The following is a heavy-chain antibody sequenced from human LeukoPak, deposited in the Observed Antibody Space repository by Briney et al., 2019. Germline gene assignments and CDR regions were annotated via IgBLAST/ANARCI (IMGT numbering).Heavy chain of an antibody. CDR3: ARFGGYYDFWSGPNWFDP. CDR1: RFTFSSYW. D-gene: IGHD3-3*01. Sequence: GGSLRLSCAASRFTFSSYWMSWVRQAPGKGLEWVANIKQDGSEKYYVDSVKGRFTISRDNAKNSLYLQMNSLRAEDTAVYYCARFGGYYDFWSGPNWFDPWGQGTLVTVSS. V-gene: IGHV3-7*01. CDR2: IKQDGSEK. J-gene: IGHJ5*02.